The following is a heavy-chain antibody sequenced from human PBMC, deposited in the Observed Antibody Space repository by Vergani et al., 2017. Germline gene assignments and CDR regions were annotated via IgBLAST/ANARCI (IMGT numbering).Heavy chain of an antibody. CDR1: VYTFTSYD. D-gene: IGHD3-22*01. J-gene: IGHJ6*02. V-gene: IGHV1-8*03. CDR2: MNPNSGNT. Sequence: QVQLVQSGAEVKKPGASVKVSCKASVYTFTSYDINWVRQATGQGLEWMGWMNPNSGNTGYAQKSQGRVTITRNTSISTAYMELSSLRSEDTAVYYCAWRSYDSSGYYSDYYYGIDVWGRGTTVTVSS. CDR3: AWRSYDSSGYYSDYYYGIDV.